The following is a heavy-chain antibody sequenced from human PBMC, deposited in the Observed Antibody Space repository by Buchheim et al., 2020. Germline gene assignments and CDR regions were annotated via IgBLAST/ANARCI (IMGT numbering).Heavy chain of an antibody. D-gene: IGHD2-21*01. CDR1: GFTVSSNY. CDR3: VRSIPYYFDY. Sequence: EVQLVESGGGLVQPGGSLRLSCAASGFTVSSNYMSWVRQAPGKGLECVSVIYSGGTTHYADSVKGRVTISRDNSKNKLYLKMNSLRAEDTAVYYCVRSIPYYFDYWGQGTL. CDR2: IYSGGTT. V-gene: IGHV3-66*02. J-gene: IGHJ4*02.